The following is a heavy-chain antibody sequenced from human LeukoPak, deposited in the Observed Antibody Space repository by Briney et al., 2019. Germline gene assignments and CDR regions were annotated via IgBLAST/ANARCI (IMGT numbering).Heavy chain of an antibody. Sequence: SETLFLTCAVYGGSFSGYYWSWIRQPPGKGLEWIGEINHSGSTNYNPSLKSRVTISVDTSKNQFSLKLSSVTAADTAVYYCARPSADFWSGLQAFDKWGQGTMVTVS. CDR1: GGSFSGYY. CDR2: INHSGST. CDR3: ARPSADFWSGLQAFDK. J-gene: IGHJ3*02. V-gene: IGHV4-34*01. D-gene: IGHD3-3*01.